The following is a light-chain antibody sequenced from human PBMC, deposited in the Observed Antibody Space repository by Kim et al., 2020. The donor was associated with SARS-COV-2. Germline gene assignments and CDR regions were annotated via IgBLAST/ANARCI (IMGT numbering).Light chain of an antibody. CDR3: QQYNTYPYT. V-gene: IGKV1-5*03. CDR2: KAS. CDR1: QSINSW. Sequence: DIQMTQSPSTLSASVGDRVTITCRASQSINSWLAWYQQKPGKAPKLLIYKASTLESGVPSGFSGSGSGTEFTLTISSLQPDDFATYYCQQYNTYPYTFGQGTKLEI. J-gene: IGKJ2*01.